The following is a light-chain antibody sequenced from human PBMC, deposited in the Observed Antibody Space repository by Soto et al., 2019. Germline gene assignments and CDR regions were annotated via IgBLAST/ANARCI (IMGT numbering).Light chain of an antibody. Sequence: EIVMTQSPATLSVSPGERATLSCRASQSVSSNLAWYQQKPFQAPRLLIYGASTRATGIPARFSGSGSGTDFTLTIRSLEPEDFAVYYCQQRSNWPPLTFGRGTTVDIK. CDR2: GAS. V-gene: IGKV3-11*01. J-gene: IGKJ4*01. CDR3: QQRSNWPPLT. CDR1: QSVSSN.